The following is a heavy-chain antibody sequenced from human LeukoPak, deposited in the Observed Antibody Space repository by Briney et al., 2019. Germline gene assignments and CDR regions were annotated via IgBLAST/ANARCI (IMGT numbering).Heavy chain of an antibody. CDR1: GFTFSSYA. J-gene: IGHJ6*02. CDR2: ISGSGGST. D-gene: IGHD3-10*01. Sequence: PGGSLRLSCAASGFTFSSYAMSWVRQAPGKGLEWVSAISGSGGSTYYADSVKGRFTISRDNAKNSLYLQMNSLRAEDTAVYYCARGSWFGLETPGMDVWGQGTTVTVSS. CDR3: ARGSWFGLETPGMDV. V-gene: IGHV3-23*01.